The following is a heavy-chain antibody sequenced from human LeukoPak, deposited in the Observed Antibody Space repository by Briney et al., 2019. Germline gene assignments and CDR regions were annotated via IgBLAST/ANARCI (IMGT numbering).Heavy chain of an antibody. V-gene: IGHV1-2*02. J-gene: IGHJ4*02. Sequence: ASVKVSCKSSGFIFTDYHMRWLRQAPGQGLEWMGWINPRSGDTTYAQKFLGRVTMTRDTSTNTAYMDLSSLRSDDTAVYYCARDWSGYNPISYFDYWGQGTLVTVSS. CDR2: INPRSGDT. D-gene: IGHD5-24*01. CDR3: ARDWSGYNPISYFDY. CDR1: GFIFTDYH.